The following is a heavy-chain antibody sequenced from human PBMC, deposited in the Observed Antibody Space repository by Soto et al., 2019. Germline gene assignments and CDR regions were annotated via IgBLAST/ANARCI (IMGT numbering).Heavy chain of an antibody. CDR3: ARDGDIRYYYDSSGGYFDY. Sequence: GGSLRLSCAASGFTFSSYAMHWVRQAPGKGLEWVAVISYDGSNKYYADYVKGRFTISRDNSKNTLYLQMNSLRAEDTAVYYCARDGDIRYYYDSSGGYFDYWGQGTLVTVSS. V-gene: IGHV3-30-3*01. J-gene: IGHJ4*02. D-gene: IGHD3-22*01. CDR1: GFTFSSYA. CDR2: ISYDGSNK.